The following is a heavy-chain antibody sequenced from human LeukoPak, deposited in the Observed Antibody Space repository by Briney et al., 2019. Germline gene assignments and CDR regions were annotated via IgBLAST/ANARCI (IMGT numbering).Heavy chain of an antibody. CDR3: VHRRVVPAAMLDY. CDR1: GFTFSSYG. Sequence: QSGGSLRLSCAASGFTFSSYGMHWVRQAPGKGLEWVAVISYDGSNKYYADSVKGRFTISRDNSKNTLYLQMNSLRAEDTAVYYCVHRRVVPAAMLDYWGQGTLVTVSS. CDR2: ISYDGSNK. J-gene: IGHJ4*02. V-gene: IGHV3-30*03. D-gene: IGHD2-2*01.